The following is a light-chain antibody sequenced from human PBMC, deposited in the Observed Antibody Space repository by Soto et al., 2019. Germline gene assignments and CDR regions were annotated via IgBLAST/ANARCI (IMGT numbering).Light chain of an antibody. CDR1: QSINTY. J-gene: IGKJ5*01. Sequence: ENVLTQAPATLSLSPGEGATLSCRASQSINTYLAWYQQKPGQAPRLLIYDASKRATGIPARVSGRLSWTTVTLNISSLEPEDLAVYYGQQRRSWQVTFGQGTRLEI. CDR2: DAS. V-gene: IGKV3D-11*02. CDR3: QQRRSWQVT.